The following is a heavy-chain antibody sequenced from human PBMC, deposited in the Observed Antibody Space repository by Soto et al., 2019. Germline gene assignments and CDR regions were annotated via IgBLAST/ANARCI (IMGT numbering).Heavy chain of an antibody. CDR2: TYYRSKWYN. Sequence: PSQTLSLTCAISGDSVSSNSAAWNWIRQSPSRGLEWLGRTYYRSKWYNDYAVSVKSRITINPDTSKNQFSLQLNSVTPEDTAVHYCAKGNYDISGLSLNWFDPWGQGTLVTVSS. J-gene: IGHJ5*02. CDR3: AKGNYDISGLSLNWFDP. V-gene: IGHV6-1*01. D-gene: IGHD3-22*01. CDR1: GDSVSSNSAA.